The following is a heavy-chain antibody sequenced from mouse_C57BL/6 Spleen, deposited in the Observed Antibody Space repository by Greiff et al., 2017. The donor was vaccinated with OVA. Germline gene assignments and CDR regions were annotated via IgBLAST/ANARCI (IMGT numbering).Heavy chain of an antibody. J-gene: IGHJ4*01. CDR2: IWSGGST. V-gene: IGHV2-2*01. CDR3: ARNRNFPYAMDY. Sequence: VKVVESGPGLVQPSQSLSITCTVSGFSLTSYGVHWVRQSPGKGLEWLGVIWSGGSTDYNAAFISRLSISKDNSKSQVFFKMNSLQADDTAIYDCARNRNFPYAMDYWGQGTSVTVSS. CDR1: GFSLTSYG.